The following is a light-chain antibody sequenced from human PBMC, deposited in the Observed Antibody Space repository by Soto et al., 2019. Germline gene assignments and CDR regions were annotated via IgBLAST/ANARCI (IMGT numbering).Light chain of an antibody. J-gene: IGLJ2*01. CDR3: SSYTGSSTLV. V-gene: IGLV2-14*01. Sequence: QSALTQPASVSGSPGQSITISCTGTSSDVGGYNYVSWYQQHPGKAPTLMIYEVSYWPSGVSHRFSGSKSGNTASLTISGLLAEDEADYYCSSYTGSSTLVFGGGTKVTVL. CDR1: SSDVGGYNY. CDR2: EVS.